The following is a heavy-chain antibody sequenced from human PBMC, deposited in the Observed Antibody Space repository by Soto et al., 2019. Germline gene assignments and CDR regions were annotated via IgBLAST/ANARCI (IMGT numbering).Heavy chain of an antibody. Sequence: EVQLVESGGGLVQPGGSLRLSCAASGFTFSSYWMHWVRQAPGKGLVWVSRINTDGSSTSYADSVKGLFTISRDNAKNTLYLQMNTLRAEDTAVYYCVRDRAYSGYDNWGQGTLVTVSS. CDR1: GFTFSSYW. CDR2: INTDGSST. D-gene: IGHD5-12*01. V-gene: IGHV3-74*01. CDR3: VRDRAYSGYDN. J-gene: IGHJ4*02.